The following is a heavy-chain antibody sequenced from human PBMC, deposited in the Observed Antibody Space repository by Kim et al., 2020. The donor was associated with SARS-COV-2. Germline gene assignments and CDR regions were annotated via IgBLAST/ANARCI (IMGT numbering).Heavy chain of an antibody. D-gene: IGHD3-10*01. CDR3: ARGWGNQEFKGYGSGSYYDY. V-gene: IGHV4-34*01. J-gene: IGHJ4*02. Sequence: RVTISVDTSKNQFSLKLSSVTAADTAVYYCARGWGNQEFKGYGSGSYYDYWGQGTLVTVSS.